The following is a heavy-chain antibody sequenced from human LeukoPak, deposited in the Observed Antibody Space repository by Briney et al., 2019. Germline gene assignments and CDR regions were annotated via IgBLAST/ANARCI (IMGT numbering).Heavy chain of an antibody. V-gene: IGHV4-34*01. CDR1: GGSFSGYY. CDR2: INHSGST. D-gene: IGHD2-2*01. Sequence: PSETLSLTCAVYGGSFSGYYWSWIRQPPGKGLEWIGEINHSGSTNYNPPLKSRVTISVDMSKNQFSLKLSSVTAADTAVYYCARGLVVVVPAATSYYYMDVWGKGTTVTVSS. CDR3: ARGLVVVVPAATSYYYMDV. J-gene: IGHJ6*03.